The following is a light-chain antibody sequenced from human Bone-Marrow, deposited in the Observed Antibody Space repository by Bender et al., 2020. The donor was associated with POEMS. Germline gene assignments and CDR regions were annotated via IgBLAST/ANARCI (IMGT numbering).Light chain of an antibody. CDR1: SSNFGNNA. CDR3: SSWDDSLYGWV. V-gene: IGLV1-44*01. J-gene: IGLJ3*02. CDR2: SNN. Sequence: QSVLTQPPSASGTPGQSVTISCSGTSSNFGNNAANWYQHVPGTAPKLLIYSNNQRPSGVPDRFSASPSGTSASLAISGLHSDDEADYYCSSWDDSLYGWVFGGGTKLTVL.